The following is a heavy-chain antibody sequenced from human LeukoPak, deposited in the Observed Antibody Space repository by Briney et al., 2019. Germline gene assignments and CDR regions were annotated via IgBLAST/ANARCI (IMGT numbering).Heavy chain of an antibody. D-gene: IGHD3-3*01. CDR2: INHSGST. Sequence: PSETLSLTCADYGGSFSAYYWSWIRQPPGKGLEWIGEINHSGSTNYNPSLKSRVTISVDTSKNQFSLKLSSVTAADTAVYYCARVAVTIFGVVIIPDNWFDPWGQGTLVTVSS. CDR3: ARVAVTIFGVVIIPDNWFDP. V-gene: IGHV4-34*01. CDR1: GGSFSAYY. J-gene: IGHJ5*02.